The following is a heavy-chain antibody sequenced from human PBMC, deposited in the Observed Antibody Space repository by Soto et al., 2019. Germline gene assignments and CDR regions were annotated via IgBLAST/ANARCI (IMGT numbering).Heavy chain of an antibody. CDR2: IGTAGDT. J-gene: IGHJ4*02. CDR3: TRGADVFEY. CDR1: GFTFSSYD. V-gene: IGHV3-13*01. D-gene: IGHD3-16*01. Sequence: EVQLVESGGDLVQPGGSLRLSCAASGFTFSSYDFHLVRQATGKGLEWVSGIGTAGDTYYTGSVKGRFIMSRENAKNSVYLKMNSLRAGDTAVYYYTRGADVFEYWGPGTLVTVYS.